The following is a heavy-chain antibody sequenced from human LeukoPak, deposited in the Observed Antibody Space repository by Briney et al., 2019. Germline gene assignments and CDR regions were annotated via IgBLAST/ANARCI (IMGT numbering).Heavy chain of an antibody. CDR1: GYTFTSYD. Sequence: ASVKVSCKASGYTFTSYDINWVRQATGQGLEWMGWINPNSGGTNYAQKFQGRVTMTRDTSISTAYMELSRLRSDDTAVYYCAAGWFDPWGQGTLVTVSS. J-gene: IGHJ5*02. D-gene: IGHD6-13*01. CDR2: INPNSGGT. V-gene: IGHV1-2*02. CDR3: AAGWFDP.